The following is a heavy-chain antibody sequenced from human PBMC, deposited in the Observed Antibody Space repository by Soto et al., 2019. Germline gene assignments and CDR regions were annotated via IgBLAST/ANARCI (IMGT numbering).Heavy chain of an antibody. D-gene: IGHD5-18*01. CDR3: ARGIGRGYSYGYYYYGMDV. V-gene: IGHV3-30-3*01. J-gene: IGHJ6*02. Sequence: GGSLRLSCAASGFTFSSYAMHWVRQAPGKGLEWVAVISYDGSNKYYADSVKGRFTISRDNSKNTLYLQMNSLRAEDTAVYYCARGIGRGYSYGYYYYGMDVWGQGTTVTVSS. CDR1: GFTFSSYA. CDR2: ISYDGSNK.